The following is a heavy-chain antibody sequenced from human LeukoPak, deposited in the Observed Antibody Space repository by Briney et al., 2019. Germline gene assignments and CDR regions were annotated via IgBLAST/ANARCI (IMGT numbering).Heavy chain of an antibody. V-gene: IGHV1-46*01. Sequence: ASVKVSCKASGYTFTSYYMHWMRQAPGQGLEWMGIINPSGGSTSYAQKFQGRVTMTRDTSTSTVYMELSSLRSEDTAVYYCARERHAEHFDYWGQGTLVTVSS. CDR3: ARERHAEHFDY. CDR1: GYTFTSYY. D-gene: IGHD6-25*01. CDR2: INPSGGST. J-gene: IGHJ4*02.